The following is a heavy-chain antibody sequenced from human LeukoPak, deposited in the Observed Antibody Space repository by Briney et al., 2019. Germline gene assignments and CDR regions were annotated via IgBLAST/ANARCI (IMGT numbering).Heavy chain of an antibody. CDR2: ISSSSSTI. Sequence: GGSLRLSCAASGFTFSSYSMNWVRQAPGKGLEWVSYISSSSSTIYYADSVKGRFTISRDNAKNSLYLQMNGLRAEDTAVYYCSKKGQADDDGKPDWGQGTLVTVSP. D-gene: IGHD1-1*01. CDR3: SKKGQADDDGKPD. V-gene: IGHV3-48*01. J-gene: IGHJ4*02. CDR1: GFTFSSYS.